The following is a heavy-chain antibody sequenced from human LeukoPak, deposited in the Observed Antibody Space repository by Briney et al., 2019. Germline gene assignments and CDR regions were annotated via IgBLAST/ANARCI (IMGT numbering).Heavy chain of an antibody. J-gene: IGHJ4*02. Sequence: SETLSLTCTVSGSSISSSSYYWGWIRQPPGKGLEWIGSIYYSGSTYYNPSLKSRVTISVDTSKNQFSLKLSSVTAADTAVYYCARDYGGNSGDYFDYWGQGTLVTVSS. V-gene: IGHV4-39*02. CDR3: ARDYGGNSGDYFDY. D-gene: IGHD4-23*01. CDR2: IYYSGST. CDR1: GSSISSSSYY.